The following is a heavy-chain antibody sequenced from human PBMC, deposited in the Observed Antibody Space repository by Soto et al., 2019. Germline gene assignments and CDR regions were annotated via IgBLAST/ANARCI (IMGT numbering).Heavy chain of an antibody. Sequence: QGPLVESGGGVVPPGMSLRLFCAAQGFTFRGRHMDWFRQAPGKGLAWITLSSYAGNLQFYTDSEKGRFTIHRDDSKNTRYLQINILTVEGTADYHCAGLTCSDNCGAYDSWVPGTLVTV. CDR3: AGLTCSDNCGAYDS. CDR2: SSYAGNLQ. J-gene: IGHJ5*01. CDR1: GFTFRGRH. V-gene: IGHV3-33*01. D-gene: IGHD2-21*01.